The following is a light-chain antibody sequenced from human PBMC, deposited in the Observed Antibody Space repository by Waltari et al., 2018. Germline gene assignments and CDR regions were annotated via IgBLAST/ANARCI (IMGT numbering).Light chain of an antibody. V-gene: IGLV1-47*01. CDR2: RNN. CDR1: SSNIGSND. J-gene: IGLJ2*01. Sequence: QTVMTHPLSASGTPRQIVTLSSSVGSSNIGSNDVCWCQQLPETAPKLLIYRNNQRPSGVPDRFSGSKSGPSASLAISGLRSEDEADYYCAAWDDSLSGDVVFGGGTKLTVL. CDR3: AAWDDSLSGDVV.